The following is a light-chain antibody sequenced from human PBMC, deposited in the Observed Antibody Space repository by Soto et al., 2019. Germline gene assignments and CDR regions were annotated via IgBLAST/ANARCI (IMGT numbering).Light chain of an antibody. V-gene: IGKV1-5*03. CDR2: KAS. J-gene: IGKJ4*01. CDR1: QSISSW. CDR3: QQYNSYSPIT. Sequence: DIQMTQSPSTLSASVGDRVTITCRASQSISSWLAWYQQKPGKAPKLLIYKASSLESGVPSRFSCSGSGTEFTLTISSLQPDDFATYYCQQYNSYSPITFGGGTKVEIK.